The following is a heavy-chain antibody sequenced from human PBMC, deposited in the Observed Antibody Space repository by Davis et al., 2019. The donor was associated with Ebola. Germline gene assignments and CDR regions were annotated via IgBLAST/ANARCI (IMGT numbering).Heavy chain of an antibody. V-gene: IGHV4-61*08. J-gene: IGHJ4*02. CDR2: IYYSGSI. Sequence: MPSETLSLTCTVSGGSVSSGGYYWSWIRQPPGRGLEWIGNIYYSGSIDYNPSLKSRVTISADTPKNQFSLKLSSVTAADTAVYYCARRVDSSFSFDYWGQGTLVTVSS. CDR1: GGSVSSGGYY. CDR3: ARRVDSSFSFDY. D-gene: IGHD5-18*01.